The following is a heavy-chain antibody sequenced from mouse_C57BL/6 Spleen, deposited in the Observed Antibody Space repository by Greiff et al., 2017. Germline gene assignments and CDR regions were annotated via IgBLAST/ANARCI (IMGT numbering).Heavy chain of an antibody. D-gene: IGHD2-5*01. Sequence: VQLQQSGPELVTPGASVKISCKASGYAFSSSWMNWVKQRPGQGLAWIGRIYPGDGDTNYNGKFKGKATLTADKSSSTAYMQLSSLTSEDSAVYFGATPYYSNYGGFAYWGQGTLVTVSA. V-gene: IGHV1-82*01. CDR1: GYAFSSSW. J-gene: IGHJ3*01. CDR3: ATPYYSNYGGFAY. CDR2: IYPGDGDT.